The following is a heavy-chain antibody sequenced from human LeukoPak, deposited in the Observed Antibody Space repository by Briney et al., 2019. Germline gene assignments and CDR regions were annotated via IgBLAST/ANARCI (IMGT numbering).Heavy chain of an antibody. J-gene: IGHJ3*02. D-gene: IGHD3-22*01. CDR1: EFSLSRNG. CDR2: ISYDGNNK. CDR3: ATYYYDSSGYYPDAFDI. Sequence: GGSLRLSCVASEFSLSRNGMHWVRQAPGKGLEWVAVISYDGNNKYYADSVKGRFTISRDNSKNTLYLQMNSLRAEDTAVYYCATYYYDSSGYYPDAFDIWGQGTMVTVSS. V-gene: IGHV3-30*03.